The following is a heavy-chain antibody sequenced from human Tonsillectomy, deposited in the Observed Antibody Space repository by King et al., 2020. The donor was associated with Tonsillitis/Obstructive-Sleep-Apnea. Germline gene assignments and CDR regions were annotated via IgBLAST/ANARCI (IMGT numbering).Heavy chain of an antibody. D-gene: IGHD2-2*01. CDR1: GGSFSGYY. Sequence: QVQLQQWGAGLLKVSETLSLTCAVYGGSFSGYYWSWIRQPPGKGLEWIGEINHIGSTNYNPSLKSRVTISLDTSKNQFSLRLSSVTAADTAVFYCARGGGPDIVVVPAAEGYYYMDIWGKGTTVTVSS. V-gene: IGHV4-34*01. CDR3: ARGGGPDIVVVPAAEGYYYMDI. CDR2: INHIGST. J-gene: IGHJ6*03.